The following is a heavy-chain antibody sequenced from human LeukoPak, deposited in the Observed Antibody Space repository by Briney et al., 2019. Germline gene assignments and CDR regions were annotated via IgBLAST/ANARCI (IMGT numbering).Heavy chain of an antibody. D-gene: IGHD3-3*01. CDR3: TRNTAGARFFQR. CDR2: MNPNSGHT. V-gene: IGHV1-8*01. CDR1: GSTFTSYD. J-gene: IGHJ1*01. Sequence: GSVKVSCKASGSTFTSYDINWVRQATGQGLEWMGWMNPNSGHTGYAQKFQGRVTMTRNTSVSTAYMELSSLTSVDTAVYYCTRNTAGARFFQRWGQGTLVTVSS.